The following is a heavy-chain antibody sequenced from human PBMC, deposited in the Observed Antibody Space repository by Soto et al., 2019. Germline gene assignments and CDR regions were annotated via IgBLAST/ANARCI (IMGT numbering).Heavy chain of an antibody. CDR1: GFTFSSYE. CDR2: ISSSGSTI. V-gene: IGHV3-48*03. Sequence: GGSLRLSCAASGFTFSSYEMNWVRQAPGKGLEWVSYISSSGSTIYYADSVKGRFTISRDNAKNSLYLQMNSLRAEDTAVYYCASPRITGTTTWSSGFDYRGQGTLVTVSS. D-gene: IGHD1-20*01. CDR3: ASPRITGTTTWSSGFDY. J-gene: IGHJ4*02.